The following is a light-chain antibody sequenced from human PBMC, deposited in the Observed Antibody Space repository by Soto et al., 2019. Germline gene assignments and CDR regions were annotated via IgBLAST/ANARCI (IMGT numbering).Light chain of an antibody. V-gene: IGLV2-8*01. CDR2: EVS. CDR1: SSDVGGYNY. Sequence: QSALTQPPSASGSPGQSVTISCTGTSSDVGGYNYVSWYQLHPGKAPKLMIYEVSKRPSGVPDRFSGSKSGNTASLTVSGLQAEDEADYYCSSYAGSILYVFGTGTKVTVL. J-gene: IGLJ1*01. CDR3: SSYAGSILYV.